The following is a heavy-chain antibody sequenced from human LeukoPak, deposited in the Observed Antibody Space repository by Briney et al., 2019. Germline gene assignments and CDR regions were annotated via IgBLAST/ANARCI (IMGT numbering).Heavy chain of an antibody. V-gene: IGHV3-20*04. J-gene: IGHJ4*03. Sequence: GGSLPLSCAGTGCTHDDYGMSWVRQPRGKGVDWVCSINWNGGSNDLADSVNGRLTNSREKDKQSLYLHMNRLTAEHTALYYCARYGWDCSGDSCYVDYWGQGTLVTVSS. CDR1: GCTHDDYG. CDR3: ARYGWDCSGDSCYVDY. CDR2: INWNGGSN. D-gene: IGHD2-15*01.